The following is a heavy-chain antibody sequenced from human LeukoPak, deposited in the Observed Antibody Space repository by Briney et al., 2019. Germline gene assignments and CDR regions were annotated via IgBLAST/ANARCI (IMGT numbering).Heavy chain of an antibody. Sequence: SETLSLTCTVSSGSIGSDALYWSWIRQPPGKGLEWIGEINHSGSTNYNPSLKSRVTISVDTSKNQFSLKLSSVTAADTAVYYCARGRRFDGSGSYYRYWGQGTPVTVSS. V-gene: IGHV4-34*01. D-gene: IGHD3-10*01. J-gene: IGHJ4*02. CDR3: ARGRRFDGSGSYYRY. CDR1: SGSIGSDALY. CDR2: INHSGST.